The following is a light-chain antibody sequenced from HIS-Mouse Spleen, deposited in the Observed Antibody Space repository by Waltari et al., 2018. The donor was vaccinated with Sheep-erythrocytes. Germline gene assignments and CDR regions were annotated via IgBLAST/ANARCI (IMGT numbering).Light chain of an antibody. J-gene: IGLJ3*02. V-gene: IGLV2-23*01. CDR2: EGS. Sequence: QSALTHPRSVSGSPGQSVTISCTGTSSDVGGYNDFAWYQQHPGKAPKLMIYEGSKRPSGVSNRFSGSKSGNTASLTISGLQAEDEADYYCCSYAGSSTPWVFGGGTKLTVL. CDR1: SSDVGGYND. CDR3: CSYAGSSTPWV.